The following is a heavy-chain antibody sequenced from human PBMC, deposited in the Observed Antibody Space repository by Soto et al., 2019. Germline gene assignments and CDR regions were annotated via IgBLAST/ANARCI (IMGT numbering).Heavy chain of an antibody. D-gene: IGHD3-9*01. V-gene: IGHV1-3*01. Sequence: GASVKVSCKASGYTFTSYAMHWVRQAPGQRLEWMGWINAGNGNTKYSQKFQGRVTITRDTSASTAYMELSSLRSEDTAVYYCARADILRYFDWLHVYDYWGQGTLVTVSS. CDR1: GYTFTSYA. CDR3: ARADILRYFDWLHVYDY. CDR2: INAGNGNT. J-gene: IGHJ4*02.